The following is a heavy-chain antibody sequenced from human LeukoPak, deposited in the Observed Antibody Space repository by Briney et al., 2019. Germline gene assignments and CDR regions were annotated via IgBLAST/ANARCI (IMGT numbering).Heavy chain of an antibody. CDR2: IKQDGSEK. CDR1: GFTFSSYW. Sequence: GGSLRPSCAASGFTFSSYWMSWVRQAPGKGLEWVANIKQDGSEKYYVDSVKGRFTISRDNAKNSLYLQMNSLRAEDTAVYYCARWGSRYYDSSDYWGQGTLVTVSS. D-gene: IGHD3-22*01. J-gene: IGHJ4*02. CDR3: ARWGSRYYDSSDY. V-gene: IGHV3-7*01.